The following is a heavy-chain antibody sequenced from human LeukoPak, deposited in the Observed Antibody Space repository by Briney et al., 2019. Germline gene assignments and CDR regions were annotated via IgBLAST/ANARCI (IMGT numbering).Heavy chain of an antibody. CDR1: GHTFTSYY. J-gene: IGHJ2*01. CDR3: ARDRLRLRHFDL. D-gene: IGHD5-12*01. CDR2: INPSGGST. V-gene: IGHV1-46*01. Sequence: ASVKVSRKASGHTFTSYYMHWVRQAPGQGLEWMGIINPSGGSTSYAQKFQGRVTMTRDTSTSTVYMELSSLRSEDTAVYYCARDRLRLRHFDLWGRGTLVTVSS.